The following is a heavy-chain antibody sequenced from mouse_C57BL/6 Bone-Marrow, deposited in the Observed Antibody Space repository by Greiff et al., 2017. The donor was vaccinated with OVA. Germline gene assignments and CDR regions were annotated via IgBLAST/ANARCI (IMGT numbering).Heavy chain of an antibody. J-gene: IGHJ1*03. Sequence: VKLVESGAELARPGASVKLSCKASGYTLTSYGISWVKQRPGQGLEWIGEIYPRSGNTYYNEKFKGKATLTADKSSSTAYMELRSLTSEDSAVYVCALTQYFDVWGTGTTITVSA. CDR3: ALTQYFDV. CDR2: IYPRSGNT. D-gene: IGHD4-1*01. CDR1: GYTLTSYG. V-gene: IGHV1-81*01.